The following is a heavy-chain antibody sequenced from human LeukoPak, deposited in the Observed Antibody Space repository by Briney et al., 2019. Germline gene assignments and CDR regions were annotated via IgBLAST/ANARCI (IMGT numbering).Heavy chain of an antibody. D-gene: IGHD6-13*01. CDR2: IVGSSST. J-gene: IGHJ4*02. V-gene: IGHV3-21*01. CDR1: GFTFSNFA. CDR3: ARIGAGSSRDY. Sequence: PGGSLRPSCAASGFTFSNFAMTWVRQAPGKGLEWVSSIVGSSSTYYADSLKGRFTISRDNAKNSLYLQMNSLRAEDTAVYYCARIGAGSSRDYWGQGTLVTVSS.